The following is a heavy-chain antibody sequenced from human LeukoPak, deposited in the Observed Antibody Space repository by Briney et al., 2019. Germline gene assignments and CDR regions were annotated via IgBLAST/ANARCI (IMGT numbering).Heavy chain of an antibody. CDR2: IIPIFGTA. J-gene: IGHJ6*02. CDR1: GGTFSSYA. Sequence: GASVKVSCKASGGTFSSYAISWVRQAPGQGLEWMGGIIPIFGTANYAQKFQGRVTMTRDTSTSTVYMELSSLRSEDTAVYYCARVGNGMDVWGQGTTVTVSS. CDR3: ARVGNGMDV. V-gene: IGHV1-69*05. D-gene: IGHD2-15*01.